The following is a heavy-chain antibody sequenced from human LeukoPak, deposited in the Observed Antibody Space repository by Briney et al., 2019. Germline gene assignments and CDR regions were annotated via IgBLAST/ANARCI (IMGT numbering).Heavy chain of an antibody. J-gene: IGHJ4*02. CDR2: ISGTGGSI. V-gene: IGHV3-23*01. Sequence: PGGSLRLSCAASGITFSSYAMSWVRQAPGKGLEWVSAISGTGGSIYYADSVKGRFTISRDNSENTLYLQMNSLRAEDTAVYYCVKDSHGGVTYYFDYWGQGTLVTVSS. D-gene: IGHD3-16*01. CDR3: VKDSHGGVTYYFDY. CDR1: GITFSSYA.